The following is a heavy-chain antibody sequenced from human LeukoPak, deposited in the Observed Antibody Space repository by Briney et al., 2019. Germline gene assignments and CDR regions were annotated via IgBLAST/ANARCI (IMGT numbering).Heavy chain of an antibody. CDR1: GFTFTKYW. V-gene: IGHV3-7*01. Sequence: GGSLRLSCAASGFTFTKYWMTWVRQAPGKGLEWVANIKEDGSEKYYVDSVKGRFTISRDNTKNSLYLQMDSPRDDDSAVYYCAPRGSSGWYYSYWGQGTLVTVSS. CDR2: IKEDGSEK. CDR3: APRGSSGWYYSY. D-gene: IGHD6-19*01. J-gene: IGHJ4*02.